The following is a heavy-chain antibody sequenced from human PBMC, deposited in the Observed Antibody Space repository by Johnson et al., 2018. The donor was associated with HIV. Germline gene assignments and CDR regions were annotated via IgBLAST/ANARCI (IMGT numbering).Heavy chain of an antibody. J-gene: IGHJ3*02. V-gene: IGHV3-30-3*01. CDR3: ARDRRYYDSSGYYHDAFDI. CDR2: ISYDGSNK. D-gene: IGHD3-22*01. Sequence: QVQLVESGGGVVQPGRSLRLSCAASGFTFSSYAMHWVRQAPGKGLEWVAVISYDGSNKYYADSVKGRFTISRDNSKNTLYLQMNSLSAEDTAVYFCARDRRYYDSSGYYHDAFDIWGQGTMVTVSS. CDR1: GFTFSSYA.